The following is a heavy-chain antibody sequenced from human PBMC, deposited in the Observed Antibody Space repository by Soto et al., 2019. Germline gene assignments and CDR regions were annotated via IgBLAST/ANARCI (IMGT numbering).Heavy chain of an antibody. Sequence: ASVKVSCKASGFTFSTSAMQWARQARGQSLEWIGWVVVGSGHINYAQKFQGWVTMTRDTSISTAYMELSRLRSDDTAVYYCARENTMVRGVIKIPRTWGMDVWGQGTTVTVSS. CDR3: ARENTMVRGVIKIPRTWGMDV. CDR1: GFTFSTSA. D-gene: IGHD3-10*01. V-gene: IGHV1-58*02. J-gene: IGHJ6*02. CDR2: VVVGSGHI.